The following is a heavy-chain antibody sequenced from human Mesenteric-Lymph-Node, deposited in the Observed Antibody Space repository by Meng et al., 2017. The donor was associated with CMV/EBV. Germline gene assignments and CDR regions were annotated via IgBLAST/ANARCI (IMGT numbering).Heavy chain of an antibody. Sequence: SLKISCAASGFTFEDYAMHWVRQAPGKGLEWVSGISWNSGNMGYADSVKGRFTISRDNTKNSLYLQMNSLRAEDTAVYYCAKDPYYDFWSGTGPFDYWGQGTLVTVSS. D-gene: IGHD3-3*01. V-gene: IGHV3-9*01. J-gene: IGHJ4*02. CDR3: AKDPYYDFWSGTGPFDY. CDR2: ISWNSGNM. CDR1: GFTFEDYA.